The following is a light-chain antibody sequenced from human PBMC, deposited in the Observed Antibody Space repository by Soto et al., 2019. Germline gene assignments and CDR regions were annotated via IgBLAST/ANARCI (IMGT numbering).Light chain of an antibody. Sequence: DIQLTQSPSFLSASVGDRVTITCRASQGINNYLGWYQQKPGKAPKLLIYAASTLQSGVPSRFSGSGSGTEFTLTISSLQPEDFATYYCQQHNSYPITFGHGTKVDI. J-gene: IGKJ3*01. V-gene: IGKV1-9*01. CDR3: QQHNSYPIT. CDR2: AAS. CDR1: QGINNY.